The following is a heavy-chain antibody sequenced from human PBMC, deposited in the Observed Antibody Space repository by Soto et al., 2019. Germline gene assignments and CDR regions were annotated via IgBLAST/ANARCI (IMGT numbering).Heavy chain of an antibody. CDR3: VRDGTKTLRDWFDP. CDR2: IYATGTT. Sequence: QVQLQESGPGLVKPSETLSLTCTVSGASISGFYWSWIRKSAGKGLEWIGRIYATGTTDYNPSRKIRVMMSVYTSKKQFYLKLMSVTAADTAVYYCVRDGTKTLRDWFDPWGQGISVTVSS. CDR1: GASISGFY. D-gene: IGHD1-1*01. J-gene: IGHJ5*02. V-gene: IGHV4-4*07.